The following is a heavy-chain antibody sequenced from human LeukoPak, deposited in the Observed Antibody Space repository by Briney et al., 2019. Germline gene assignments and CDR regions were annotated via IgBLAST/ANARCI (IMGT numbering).Heavy chain of an antibody. D-gene: IGHD2-21*01. V-gene: IGHV3-11*01. J-gene: IGHJ4*02. CDR1: GFNFSAYY. CDR3: ARAPRDCADECYTGYCDN. CDR2: ISGKGTTK. Sequence: PGGTLRLSCATSGFNFSAYYINWIRQAPGKGLEWVSSISGKGTTKSYADSVKGRFTVSRDNTEKTVSLQMNSLRDEDTALYYCARAPRDCADECYTGYCDNWGQGTLVTVSS.